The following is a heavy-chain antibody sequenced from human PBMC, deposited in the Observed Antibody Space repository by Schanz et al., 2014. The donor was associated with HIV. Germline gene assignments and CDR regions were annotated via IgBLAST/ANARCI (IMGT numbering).Heavy chain of an antibody. CDR2: ISGNTNYI. J-gene: IGHJ4*02. D-gene: IGHD2-21*02. CDR3: AKAAVTDYLDY. Sequence: EVQLVESGGGLVQPGRSLRLSCAVSGFTFDDYAMHWVRQAPGKGLEWVASISGNTNYIYYADSVKGRFTISRDNSKNTLYLQMNSLRAEDTAVYYCAKAAVTDYLDYWGQGTLVTVSS. V-gene: IGHV3-9*01. CDR1: GFTFDDYA.